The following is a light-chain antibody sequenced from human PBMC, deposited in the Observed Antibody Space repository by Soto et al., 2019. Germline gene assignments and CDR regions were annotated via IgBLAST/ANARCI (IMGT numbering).Light chain of an antibody. Sequence: EIVLTQSPGTLSLSPGERATLSCRASQSVSSNYLAWYQQKLGQAPRLLIYGASSRATGIPDRFSGSGSGTDFTLTISSLEPEDFAVYYCQQYGSSPPMYTFGQGTKLEIK. CDR2: GAS. CDR3: QQYGSSPPMYT. J-gene: IGKJ2*01. V-gene: IGKV3-20*01. CDR1: QSVSSNY.